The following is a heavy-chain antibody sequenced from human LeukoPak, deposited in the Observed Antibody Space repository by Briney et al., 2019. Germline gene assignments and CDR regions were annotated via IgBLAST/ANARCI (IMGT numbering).Heavy chain of an antibody. CDR2: IDHSGST. J-gene: IGHJ5*02. D-gene: IGHD2-15*01. CDR1: GGSFSGYY. Sequence: SETLSLTCAVYGGSFSGYYWSWIRQPPGKGLEWIGEIDHSGSTNYNPSLKSRVTISVDTSKNQFSLKLSSVTAADTAVYYCAAGIGYCSGGSCYWFDPWGQGTLFTVSS. V-gene: IGHV4-34*01. CDR3: AAGIGYCSGGSCYWFDP.